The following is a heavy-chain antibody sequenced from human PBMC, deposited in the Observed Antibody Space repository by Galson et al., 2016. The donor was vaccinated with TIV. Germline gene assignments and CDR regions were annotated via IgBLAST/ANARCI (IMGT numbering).Heavy chain of an antibody. CDR2: IVPIFDTT. Sequence: SVKVSCKASGGTFSNYAIVWVRQAPGQGLEWVGGIVPIFDTTNYAQKFQGRVTFTADESTATAYMQLSSLTSEDTAIYFCASPEGGTGGRWYYFDSWGPGTLVTVSS. V-gene: IGHV1-69*13. D-gene: IGHD6-13*01. J-gene: IGHJ4*02. CDR3: ASPEGGTGGRWYYFDS. CDR1: GGTFSNYA.